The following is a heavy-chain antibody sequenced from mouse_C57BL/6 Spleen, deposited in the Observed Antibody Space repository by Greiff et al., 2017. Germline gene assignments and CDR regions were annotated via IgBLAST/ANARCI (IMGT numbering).Heavy chain of an antibody. CDR2: ISNLAYSI. CDR3: ARDYYGSSYGYFDV. V-gene: IGHV5-15*01. J-gene: IGHJ1*03. D-gene: IGHD1-1*01. Sequence: EVKLVESGGGLVQPSGTLSLTCAVSGFSFSDYGMAWVRQAPRKGPEWVAFISNLAYSIYYAAFVTGRFTISGENTKNTLYLEMSSQRAEKTAMYCGARDYYGSSYGYFDVWGTGTTVTVSS. CDR1: GFSFSDYG.